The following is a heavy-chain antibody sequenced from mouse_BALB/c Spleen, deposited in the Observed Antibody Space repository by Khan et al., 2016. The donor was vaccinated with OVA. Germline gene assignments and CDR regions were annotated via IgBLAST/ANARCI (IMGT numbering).Heavy chain of an antibody. CDR2: ISTSGTYT. J-gene: IGHJ3*01. D-gene: IGHD2-10*01. CDR1: GFAFSSYD. Sequence: EVQLVESGGGLVRPGGSLKLSCAASGFAFSSYDMSWVRQTPEKRLEWVATISTSGTYTYYLDSVKGRFTISRDTARNTLYLQMNSLRSEDTALYYCSRPSYYGNPWFTYWGQGTLVTGSA. V-gene: IGHV5-9*02. CDR3: SRPSYYGNPWFTY.